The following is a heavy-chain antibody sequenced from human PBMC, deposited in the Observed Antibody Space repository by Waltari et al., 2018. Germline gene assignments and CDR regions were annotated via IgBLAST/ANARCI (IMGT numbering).Heavy chain of an antibody. D-gene: IGHD6-13*01. Sequence: QVQLQQWGAGLLKPSETLSLTCAVYGGSFSGYYWSWIRQPPGKGLEWIGEIKHRGSTNTNPTLKRRVTISVDTSKNQFSLKLSSVTAADTAVYYCARGRNIAAARDAFDIWGQGTMVTVSS. CDR2: IKHRGST. J-gene: IGHJ3*02. CDR1: GGSFSGYY. CDR3: ARGRNIAAARDAFDI. V-gene: IGHV4-34*01.